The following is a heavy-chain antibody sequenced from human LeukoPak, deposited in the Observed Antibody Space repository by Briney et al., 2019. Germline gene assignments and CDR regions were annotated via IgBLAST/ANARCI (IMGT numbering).Heavy chain of an antibody. V-gene: IGHV4-59*08. D-gene: IGHD3-9*01. Sequence: KPSETLSLTCTVSGASMSDYYWSWIRQPPGKGLEWIGYIYYTGSTNYNPSLKSRVTMSVDTSKNQISLKLSSMTAADSAVYYCVRRVRYFGQNDYWGQGTLVTVSS. CDR1: GASMSDYY. J-gene: IGHJ4*02. CDR3: VRRVRYFGQNDY. CDR2: IYYTGST.